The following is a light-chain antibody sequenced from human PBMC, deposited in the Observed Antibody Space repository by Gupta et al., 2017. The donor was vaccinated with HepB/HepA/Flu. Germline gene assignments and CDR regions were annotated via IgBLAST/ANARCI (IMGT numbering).Light chain of an antibody. Sequence: EIVLTPSPGTLSLSPGERATLSCRASQSVSSSCLAWYQQKPGQAPRLLIYGSSSRATGIPDRFSCSGAGTGCTLTISRLEPEDLAFYYYQHYGSSPTTFGQGTKVEIK. V-gene: IGKV3-20*01. CDR1: QSVSSSC. CDR3: QHYGSSPTT. J-gene: IGKJ1*01. CDR2: GSS.